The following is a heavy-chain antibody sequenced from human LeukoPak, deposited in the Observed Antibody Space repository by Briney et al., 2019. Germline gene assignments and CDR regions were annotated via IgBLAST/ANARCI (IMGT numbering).Heavy chain of an antibody. CDR1: GFTFSSYA. D-gene: IGHD6-13*01. CDR2: ISGSGGST. CDR3: AKGKEQLASYYYYYMDV. Sequence: PGGSLRLSCAASGFTFSSYAMSWVRQAPGKGLEWVSAISGSGGSTYYADSVKGRFTISRDNSKNTLYLQMNSLRAEDTAVYYCAKGKEQLASYYYYYMDVWGKGTTVTVSS. V-gene: IGHV3-23*01. J-gene: IGHJ6*03.